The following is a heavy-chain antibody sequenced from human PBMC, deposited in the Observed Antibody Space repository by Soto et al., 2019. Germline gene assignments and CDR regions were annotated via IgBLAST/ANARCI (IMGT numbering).Heavy chain of an antibody. CDR3: AKTSAAAGLDY. CDR1: GFTFSSYG. J-gene: IGHJ4*02. D-gene: IGHD6-13*01. Sequence: PGGSLRLSCAASGFTFSSYGMHWVRQAPGKGLEWVAVTSYDGSNKYYGDSVKGRFTISRDNSKNTLYLQMNSLRAEDTAVYYCAKTSAAAGLDYWGQGTLVTVSS. V-gene: IGHV3-30*18. CDR2: TSYDGSNK.